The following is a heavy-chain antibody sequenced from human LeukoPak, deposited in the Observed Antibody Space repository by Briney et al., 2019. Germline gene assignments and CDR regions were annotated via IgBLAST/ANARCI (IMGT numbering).Heavy chain of an antibody. CDR1: GFTFSSYS. J-gene: IGHJ3*02. V-gene: IGHV3-21*01. CDR3: ARVGDFGAFDI. D-gene: IGHD3-10*01. CDR2: ISSSSSYI. Sequence: GGSLRLSCAASGFTFSSYSMNWVRQAPGKGLEWVSSISSSSSYIYYADSVKGRFTISRDNAKNSLYLQMNSLRAEDTAVYYCARVGDFGAFDIWGQGTMVTVSS.